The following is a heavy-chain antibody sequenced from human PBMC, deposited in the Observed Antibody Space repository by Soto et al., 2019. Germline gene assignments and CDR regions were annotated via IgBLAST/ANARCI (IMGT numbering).Heavy chain of an antibody. D-gene: IGHD3-3*01. V-gene: IGHV4-34*01. J-gene: IGHJ5*02. CDR3: ARGRGDCWSGYLGWFDP. Sequence: SETLSLTCAVYGGSFSGYYWSWIRQPPGKGLEWIGEINHSGSTNYNPSLKSRVTISVDTSKNQFSLKLSSVTAADTAVYYCARGRGDCWSGYLGWFDPWGQGTLVTVYS. CDR2: INHSGST. CDR1: GGSFSGYY.